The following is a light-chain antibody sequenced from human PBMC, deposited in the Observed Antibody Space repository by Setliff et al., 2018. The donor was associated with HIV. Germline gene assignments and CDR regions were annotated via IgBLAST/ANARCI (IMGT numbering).Light chain of an antibody. CDR3: STWDDSLNAKV. V-gene: IGLV1-44*01. Sequence: QSALTQPPSVSGTPGQRVTISCSGSNSNIGSNTVNWYQQLPGTAPKLLIYINDLRPSGVPGRFSGSKSGTSASLAISGLLSDDEADYYCSTWDDSLNAKVFGTGTKGTVL. CDR1: NSNIGSNT. CDR2: IND. J-gene: IGLJ1*01.